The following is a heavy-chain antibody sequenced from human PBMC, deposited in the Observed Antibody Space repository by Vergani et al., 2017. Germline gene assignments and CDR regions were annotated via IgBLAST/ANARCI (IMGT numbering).Heavy chain of an antibody. Sequence: EVQLVESGGGLVQPGGSLRLSCAASGFTSSNYGMHWVRQAPGKGLEYVSAISSNGGSTYYANSVKGRFTISRDNSKNTVYLQMGSLRAEDMGVYYCARSLIPTVTTFDYWGQGTLVTVSS. CDR2: ISSNGGST. CDR3: ARSLIPTVTTFDY. CDR1: GFTSSNYG. D-gene: IGHD4-17*01. V-gene: IGHV3-64*01. J-gene: IGHJ4*02.